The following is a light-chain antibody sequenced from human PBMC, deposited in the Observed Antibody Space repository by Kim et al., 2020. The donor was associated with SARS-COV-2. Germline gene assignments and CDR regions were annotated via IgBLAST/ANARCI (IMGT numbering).Light chain of an antibody. J-gene: IGLJ2*01. CDR3: NSRDSNDNVV. CDR2: GKN. CDR1: SLRSYY. Sequence: SSELTQDPAVSVDLGQTVRITCQGDSLRSYYATWYQQKPGQAPIVVIYGKNNRPSGIPDRFSGSSSGNTASLTTTGPPAGDEADYYCNSRDSNDNVVFGG. V-gene: IGLV3-19*01.